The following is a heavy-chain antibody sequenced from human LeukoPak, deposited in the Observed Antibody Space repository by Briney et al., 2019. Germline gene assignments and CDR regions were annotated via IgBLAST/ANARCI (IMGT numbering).Heavy chain of an antibody. J-gene: IGHJ6*03. V-gene: IGHV4-4*07. Sequence: PSETLSLTCTVSGGSISSYYWSWIRQPAGKGLEWIGRIYTSGSTNYNPSLKSRVTMSVDTSKNQFSLKLSSVTAADTAVYYCASTYGALGYCSSTSCPLYYYYMDVWGKGTTVTVSS. CDR3: ASTYGALGYCSSTSCPLYYYYMDV. D-gene: IGHD2-2*01. CDR1: GGSISSYY. CDR2: IYTSGST.